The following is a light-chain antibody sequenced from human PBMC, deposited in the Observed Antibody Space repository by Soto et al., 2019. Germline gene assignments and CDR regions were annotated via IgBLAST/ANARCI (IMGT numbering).Light chain of an antibody. CDR3: QKYGDWPLT. V-gene: IGKV3-15*01. CDR1: QSVGNN. J-gene: IGKJ4*01. CDR2: ATS. Sequence: EIVVTQSPATLSVSPGERATLSCRASQSVGNNFAWYQQKPGQAPRLLIFATSTRATGVPARFSGSGSGTDVTLNISSLQSEDVAVYYCQKYGDWPLTFGGGAKVEIE.